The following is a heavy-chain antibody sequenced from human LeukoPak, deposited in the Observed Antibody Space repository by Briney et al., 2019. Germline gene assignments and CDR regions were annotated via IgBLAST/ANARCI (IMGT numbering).Heavy chain of an antibody. J-gene: IGHJ4*02. CDR3: AREGHSGSSIDY. V-gene: IGHV1-2*02. D-gene: IGHD1-26*01. CDR2: INPNSGGT. CDR1: GYTFTFYY. Sequence: GASVKVSFTASGYTFTFYYMHWVRQAPGQGLEWMGWINPNSGGTNYAQKFQGRVTMTRDTSISTAYMELSRLRSDDTAVYYCAREGHSGSSIDYWGQGTLVTVSS.